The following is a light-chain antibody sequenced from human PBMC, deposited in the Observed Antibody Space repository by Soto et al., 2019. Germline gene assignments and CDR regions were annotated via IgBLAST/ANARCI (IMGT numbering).Light chain of an antibody. CDR1: QSVTTR. Sequence: EIVLTQSPDTLSLSPGGRATLSCRASQSVTTRLAWYQQKPGQPPRLLISGASVRASGVPVRISGSGSGTDFTLTISRLEPEDFAVYYCQQRFNWPPLTFGQGTRLEIK. J-gene: IGKJ5*01. CDR3: QQRFNWPPLT. CDR2: GAS. V-gene: IGKV3-11*01.